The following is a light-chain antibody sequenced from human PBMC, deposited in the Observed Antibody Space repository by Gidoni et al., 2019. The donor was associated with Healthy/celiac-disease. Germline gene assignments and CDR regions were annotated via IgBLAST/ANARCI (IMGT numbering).Light chain of an antibody. CDR3: CSYAGSYTFWV. V-gene: IGLV2-11*01. Sequence: QSALTQPRSVSGSPGQSVTISCTGTSRDVGGYNYVSWYQQHPGKAPKLMIYDVSKRPSGVPYRFSGSKSGNTASLTISGLQAEDEADYYCCSYAGSYTFWVFGGGTKLTVL. CDR1: SRDVGGYNY. J-gene: IGLJ3*02. CDR2: DVS.